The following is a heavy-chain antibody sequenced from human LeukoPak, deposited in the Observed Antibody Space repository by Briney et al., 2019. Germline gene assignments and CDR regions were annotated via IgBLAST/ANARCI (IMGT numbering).Heavy chain of an antibody. CDR3: TTVVFAGGGI. CDR2: ISGSGGST. J-gene: IGHJ4*02. D-gene: IGHD3-16*01. Sequence: GGSLRLSCAASGFTFSSYAMSWVRQAPGKGLEWVSAISGSGGSTYYADSVKGRFTISRDNSKNTLYLQMNSLKTEDTAVYYCTTVVFAGGGIWGQGTLVTVSS. CDR1: GFTFSSYA. V-gene: IGHV3-23*01.